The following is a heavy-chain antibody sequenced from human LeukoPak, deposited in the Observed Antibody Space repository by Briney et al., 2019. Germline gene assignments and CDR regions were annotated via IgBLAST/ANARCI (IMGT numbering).Heavy chain of an antibody. D-gene: IGHD2-2*01. CDR2: INPNSGGT. V-gene: IGHV1-2*02. J-gene: IGHJ4*02. CDR1: GYTFTGYY. Sequence: ASVTVSCKASGYTFTGYYMHWVRQAPGQGLEWMGWINPNSGGTNYAQKFQGRVTMTRDTSISTAYMELSRLKSDDTAVYYCARGGYCSSTSCYYVDYWGQGTLVTVSS. CDR3: ARGGYCSSTSCYYVDY.